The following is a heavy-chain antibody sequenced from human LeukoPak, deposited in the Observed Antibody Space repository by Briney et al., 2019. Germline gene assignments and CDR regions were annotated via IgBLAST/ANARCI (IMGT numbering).Heavy chain of an antibody. CDR2: FYTSGST. D-gene: IGHD4-17*01. CDR3: ARDRAKDYGDPDAFDI. Sequence: SETLSLTCTVSGGSISSGSYYWSWIRQPAGKGLEWIGRFYTSGSTNYNPSLKRRVTMSIDTSKNQFSLKLSSVTAADTAVYYCARDRAKDYGDPDAFDIWGQGTMVTVSS. J-gene: IGHJ3*02. CDR1: GGSISSGSYY. V-gene: IGHV4-61*02.